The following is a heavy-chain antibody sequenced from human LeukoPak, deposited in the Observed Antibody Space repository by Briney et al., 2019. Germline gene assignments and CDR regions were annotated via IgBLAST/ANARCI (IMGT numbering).Heavy chain of an antibody. CDR3: ARGIVIVPAAVPPYFDF. J-gene: IGHJ4*02. CDR2: INPSSGDT. Sequence: ASVKVSCKTSGYTFSGYYIHWVRQAPGQGLQWMGWINPSSGDTKYAQKFRGRVTMTTDTSTRTAYMELSRLRSGDTAVYYCARGIVIVPAAVPPYFDFRGQGSLVTVSS. V-gene: IGHV1-2*02. CDR1: GYTFSGYY. D-gene: IGHD2-2*01.